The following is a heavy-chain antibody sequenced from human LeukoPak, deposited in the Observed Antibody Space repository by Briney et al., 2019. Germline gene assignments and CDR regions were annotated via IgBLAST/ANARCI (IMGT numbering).Heavy chain of an antibody. J-gene: IGHJ5*01. D-gene: IGHD3-10*01. CDR3: ARAAHYSGSGNDNWFDS. CDR2: ISGSGGST. CDR1: GFTFSSYG. Sequence: GGSLRLSCAASGFTFSSYGMSWVRQAPGKGLEWVSAISGSGGSTYYADSVKGRFTISRDNSKNTLYLQMNSLRAEDTAVYYCARAAHYSGSGNDNWFDSWGQGTLVTVSS. V-gene: IGHV3-23*01.